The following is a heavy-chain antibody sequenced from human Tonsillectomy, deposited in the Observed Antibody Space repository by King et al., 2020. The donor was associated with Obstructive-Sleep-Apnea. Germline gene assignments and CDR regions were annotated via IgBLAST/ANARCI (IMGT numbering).Heavy chain of an antibody. Sequence: QLQESGPGLVKPSGTLSLTCSVSGGSIRSSNWWSWVRQPPGKELEWIGEIYHSGSTNYNPSLKSRVTISLDKSKNQFSLNLSSVTAADTAVYYCATGSYYYDSSGRGAFDMWGQGTMVTVSS. CDR1: GGSIRSSNW. V-gene: IGHV4-4*02. CDR2: IYHSGST. J-gene: IGHJ3*02. CDR3: ATGSYYYDSSGRGAFDM. D-gene: IGHD3-22*01.